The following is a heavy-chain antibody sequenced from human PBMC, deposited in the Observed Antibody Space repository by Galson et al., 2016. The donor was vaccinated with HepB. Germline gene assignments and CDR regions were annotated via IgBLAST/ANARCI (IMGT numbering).Heavy chain of an antibody. V-gene: IGHV6-1*01. CDR2: TYYRSKWNN. D-gene: IGHD3-9*01. Sequence: CAISGDSVSSNSGAWHWIRQSPSRGLEWLGRTYYRSKWNNDYAVSVKGRIIINSDTSKNQFSLHLNSVTPEDTAVYYCAREFAPYDILTGYLNHGLDVWGQGTTVTVSS. CDR1: GDSVSSNSGA. CDR3: AREFAPYDILTGYLNHGLDV. J-gene: IGHJ6*02.